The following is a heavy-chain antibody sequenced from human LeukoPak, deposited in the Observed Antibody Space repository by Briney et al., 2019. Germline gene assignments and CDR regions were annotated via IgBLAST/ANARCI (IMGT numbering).Heavy chain of an antibody. CDR2: INQDGTEK. V-gene: IGHV3-7*01. J-gene: IGHJ4*02. CDR1: GFTVSSYW. D-gene: IGHD5-24*01. Sequence: PGGPLRLSCAVSGFTVSSYWMSWVRQAPGKGLEWVASINQDGTEKKYVDSVKGRFTISRDKAKNSLYLQMNSLRAEDTAVYYCARERWLQLWYFDYWGQGTLVTVSS. CDR3: ARERWLQLWYFDY.